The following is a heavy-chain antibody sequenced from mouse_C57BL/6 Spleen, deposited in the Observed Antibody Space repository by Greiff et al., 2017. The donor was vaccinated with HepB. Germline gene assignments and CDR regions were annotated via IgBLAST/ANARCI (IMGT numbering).Heavy chain of an antibody. CDR1: GYSITSGYY. Sequence: ESGPGLVKPSQSLSLTCSVTGYSITSGYYWNWIRQFPGNKLEWMGYISYDGSNNYNPSLKNRISIPRDTSKHQFFLKLNSVTTEDTATYYCARITTVVAYFDYWGQGTTLTVSS. J-gene: IGHJ2*01. CDR3: ARITTVVAYFDY. CDR2: ISYDGSN. V-gene: IGHV3-6*01. D-gene: IGHD1-1*01.